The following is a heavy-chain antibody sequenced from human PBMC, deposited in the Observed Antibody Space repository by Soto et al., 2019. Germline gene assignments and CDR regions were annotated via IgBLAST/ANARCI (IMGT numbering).Heavy chain of an antibody. CDR3: AKDVEYYDCWSGLSLNWFDP. J-gene: IGHJ5*02. CDR1: GFTFSSYA. Sequence: GWSLRLSCAASGFTFSSYAMSWVRQAPGKGLEWVSAISGSGGSTYYADSVKGRFTISRDNSKNTLYLQMNSLRAEDTAVYYCAKDVEYYDCWSGLSLNWFDPWGQGKLVNVS. V-gene: IGHV3-23*01. D-gene: IGHD3-3*01. CDR2: ISGSGGST.